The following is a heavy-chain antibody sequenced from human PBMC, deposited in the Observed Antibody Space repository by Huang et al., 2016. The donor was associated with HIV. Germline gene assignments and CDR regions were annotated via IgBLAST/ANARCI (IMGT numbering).Heavy chain of an antibody. V-gene: IGHV3-7*01. Sequence: EVQLVESGGGLVQPGGSLRVSCAASGFSISTYWMRWVRQTPGKGLEWGASIKQDGSEKDYVDAVKGRFIISRDNAKNSLYLQMNSLRAEDTAVYYCTRGPLGWLVHRYFYHWGQGTLVTVSS. CDR1: GFSISTYW. CDR3: TRGPLGWLVHRYFYH. CDR2: IKQDGSEK. J-gene: IGHJ1*01. D-gene: IGHD6-19*01.